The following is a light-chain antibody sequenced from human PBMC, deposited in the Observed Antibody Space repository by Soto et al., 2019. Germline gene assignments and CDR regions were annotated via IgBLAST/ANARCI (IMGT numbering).Light chain of an antibody. CDR3: SSCTSINTFV. V-gene: IGLV2-14*01. CDR2: EVT. Sequence: QSVLTQPASVSGSPGQSITISCTGTSSDVGGYEYVSWYQQHPGKAPKLMIYEVTNRPSGVSNRFSGSKSGNTASLTISGLQTEDEADYYCSSCTSINTFVFGTGTKVTVL. J-gene: IGLJ1*01. CDR1: SSDVGGYEY.